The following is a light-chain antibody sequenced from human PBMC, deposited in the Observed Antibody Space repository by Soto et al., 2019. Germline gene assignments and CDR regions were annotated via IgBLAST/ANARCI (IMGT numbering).Light chain of an antibody. V-gene: IGKV1-5*01. CDR3: QQYNSYPLT. J-gene: IGKJ4*01. Sequence: DLQMTQSPSTQSASVGDRVTITCRASQSISSWLAWYQQKPGKAPKLLIYDASSLESGVPSRLSGSGSGTEFTLTISSLQPDDFATYYCQQYNSYPLTFGGGTKVDIK. CDR1: QSISSW. CDR2: DAS.